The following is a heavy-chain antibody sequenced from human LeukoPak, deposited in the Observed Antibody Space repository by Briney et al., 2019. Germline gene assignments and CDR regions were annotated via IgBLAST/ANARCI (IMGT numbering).Heavy chain of an antibody. J-gene: IGHJ4*02. D-gene: IGHD3-22*01. V-gene: IGHV3-30*02. CDR3: TKSDSSGYRTYHFDY. CDR1: GFTFTSYG. CDR2: IWYDGSGK. Sequence: PGGSLRLSCAASGFTFTSYGMPWVRQAPGKGLEWVAFIWYDGSGKYYADSVKGRFTISRDNSKNTLYLQMNSLRPEDTAVYQCTKSDSSGYRTYHFDYWGQGTLVAVSS.